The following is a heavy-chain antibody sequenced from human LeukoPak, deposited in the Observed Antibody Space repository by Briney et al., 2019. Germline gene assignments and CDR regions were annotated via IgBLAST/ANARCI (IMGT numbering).Heavy chain of an antibody. CDR2: ISHSGST. Sequence: SETLSLTCAVYGGSFSGYYWSWIRQPPGKGLEWIGEISHSGSTNYNPSLKSRVTISVDTSKSQFSLKLSSVTAADTAVYYCARGGDMTTVTTGINFDYWGQGTLVTVSS. V-gene: IGHV4-34*01. J-gene: IGHJ4*02. CDR1: GGSFSGYY. CDR3: ARGGDMTTVTTGINFDY. D-gene: IGHD4-17*01.